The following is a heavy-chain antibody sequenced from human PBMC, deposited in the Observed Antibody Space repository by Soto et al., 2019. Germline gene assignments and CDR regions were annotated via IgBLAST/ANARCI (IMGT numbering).Heavy chain of an antibody. CDR3: ARDHCSTSTCYTVWLDP. J-gene: IGHJ5*02. Sequence: GGSLRLSCAASGFTFSSYWIHWVRQAPGKGLVWVSRTSSDGSTTNYADSVRGRFTISRDNAKNTLYLQMNSLRAEDTAVYYCARDHCSTSTCYTVWLDPWGQGTLVTVSS. V-gene: IGHV3-74*01. D-gene: IGHD2-2*01. CDR1: GFTFSSYW. CDR2: TSSDGSTT.